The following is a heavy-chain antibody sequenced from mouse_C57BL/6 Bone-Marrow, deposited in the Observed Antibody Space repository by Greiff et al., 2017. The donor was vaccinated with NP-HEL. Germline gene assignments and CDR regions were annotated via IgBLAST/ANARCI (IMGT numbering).Heavy chain of an antibody. V-gene: IGHV1-81*01. Sequence: QVQLKQSGAELARPGASVKLSCKASGYTFTSYGISWVKQRTGQGLEWIGEIYPRSGNTYYNEKVKGKATLTAEKSSSTAYMELRSLTSEDSAVYFCARNPPYYYGSSYWYFDVWGTGTTVTVSS. CDR1: GYTFTSYG. D-gene: IGHD1-1*01. CDR2: IYPRSGNT. J-gene: IGHJ1*03. CDR3: ARNPPYYYGSSYWYFDV.